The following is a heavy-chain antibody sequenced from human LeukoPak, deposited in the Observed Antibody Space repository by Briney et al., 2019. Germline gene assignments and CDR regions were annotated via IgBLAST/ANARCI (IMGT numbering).Heavy chain of an antibody. CDR2: ISSSSTYI. D-gene: IGHD1-14*01. J-gene: IGHJ4*02. CDR1: GFSFSTYY. Sequence: PGGSLRLSCAASGFSFSTYYVNWVRRAPGKGLEWVSCISSSSTYIYYADSVRGRFAISRDNAKNSLYLQMNSLRAEDTAVYYCARENHGSFDYWGQGSLVTVSS. V-gene: IGHV3-21*01. CDR3: ARENHGSFDY.